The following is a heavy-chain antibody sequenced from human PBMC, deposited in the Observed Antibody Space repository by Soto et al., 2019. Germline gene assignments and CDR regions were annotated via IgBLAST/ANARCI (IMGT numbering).Heavy chain of an antibody. D-gene: IGHD6-19*01. CDR1: GYTFTSYG. J-gene: IGHJ4*02. CDR3: ARDGTGYSSGGGYDY. V-gene: IGHV1-18*01. CDR2: ISAYNGNT. Sequence: ASVKVSCKXSGYTFTSYGISWVRQAPGQGLEWMGWISAYNGNTNYAQKLQGRVTMTTDTSTSTAYMELRSLRSDDTAVYYCARDGTGYSSGGGYDYWGQGTLVTVSS.